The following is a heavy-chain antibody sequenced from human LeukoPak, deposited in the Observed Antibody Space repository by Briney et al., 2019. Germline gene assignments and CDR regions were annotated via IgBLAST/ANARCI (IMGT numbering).Heavy chain of an antibody. CDR1: GYTFTGYY. Sequence: GASVKVSCKASGYTFTGYYMHWVRQAPGQGLEWMGWINPNSGGTNYAQKFQGRVTMTRDTSISTAYMELSRLRSDDTAVYYCARGTYYYDSSGYFDYWGQGTPVTVSS. J-gene: IGHJ4*02. CDR2: INPNSGGT. CDR3: ARGTYYYDSSGYFDY. V-gene: IGHV1-2*02. D-gene: IGHD3-22*01.